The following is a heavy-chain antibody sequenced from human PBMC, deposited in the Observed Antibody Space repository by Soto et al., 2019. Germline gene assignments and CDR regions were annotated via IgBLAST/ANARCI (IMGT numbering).Heavy chain of an antibody. J-gene: IGHJ4*02. CDR1: GFTFSGYG. Sequence: QVQLVESGGGVVQPGRSLRLSCVASGFTFSGYGMHWVRQAPGKGLEWVAIIRYDGSNIYYADSVRGRFAISRDNSKNTLFLQMDSLGAEDTAVYYWARDGVGATAFWGYFYYWGQGALVTVSS. V-gene: IGHV3-33*01. D-gene: IGHD3-16*01. CDR2: IRYDGSNI. CDR3: ARDGVGATAFWGYFYY.